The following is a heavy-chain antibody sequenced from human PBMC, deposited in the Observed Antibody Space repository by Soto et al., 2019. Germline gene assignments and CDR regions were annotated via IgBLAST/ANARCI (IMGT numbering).Heavy chain of an antibody. V-gene: IGHV1-69*08. J-gene: IGHJ3*02. Sequence: QVQLVQSGAEVKKPGSSVKVSCKASGGTFSSYTISWVRQAPGQGLEWMGRIIPILGIANYAQKFQGRVTITADKSTSTAYMELSSLRSEDTAVYYCARDLGYCSSTSCLDAFDICGKGTMVTVSS. CDR1: GGTFSSYT. D-gene: IGHD2-2*01. CDR2: IIPILGIA. CDR3: ARDLGYCSSTSCLDAFDI.